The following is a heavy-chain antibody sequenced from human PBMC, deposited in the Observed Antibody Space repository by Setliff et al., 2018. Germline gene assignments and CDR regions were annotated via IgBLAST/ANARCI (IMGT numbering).Heavy chain of an antibody. Sequence: GGSLRLSCAASGFSFSNYWMSWVRQAPGKELEWVANINQDGSEKYFVGSVKGRFTISRDNAKNSLYLQMNSLRAEDTAVYYCAREGHNWNYVLPYFDYWGQGTLVTVSS. CDR2: INQDGSEK. J-gene: IGHJ4*02. CDR1: GFSFSNYW. D-gene: IGHD1-7*01. CDR3: AREGHNWNYVLPYFDY. V-gene: IGHV3-7*01.